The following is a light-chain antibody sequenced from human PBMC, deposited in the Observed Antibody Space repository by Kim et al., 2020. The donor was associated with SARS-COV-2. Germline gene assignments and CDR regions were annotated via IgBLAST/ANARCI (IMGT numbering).Light chain of an antibody. V-gene: IGKV3-20*01. Sequence: LSPGERATLSCRASQSVSSSYLAWYQQKPGQAPRLLIYGASSRATGIPDRFSGSGSGTDFTLTISRLEPEDFAVYYCQQYGSSPKTFGQGSKLEI. CDR1: QSVSSSY. CDR2: GAS. CDR3: QQYGSSPKT. J-gene: IGKJ2*01.